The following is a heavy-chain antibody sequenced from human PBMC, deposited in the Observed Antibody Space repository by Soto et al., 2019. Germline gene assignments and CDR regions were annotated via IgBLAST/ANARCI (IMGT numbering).Heavy chain of an antibody. V-gene: IGHV4-4*02. J-gene: IGHJ6*02. CDR2: IYHSGST. CDR1: GGSISSSNW. Sequence: SETLSLTCTVSGGSISSSNWGSWVRQPPGKGLEWIGEIYHSGSTNYNPSIKSRVTISVDKSKNQFSLKLSSVTAADKAVYYCARCVGRGVYYYYYGMDVWGQGTTVTVSS. D-gene: IGHD3-10*01. CDR3: ARCVGRGVYYYYYGMDV.